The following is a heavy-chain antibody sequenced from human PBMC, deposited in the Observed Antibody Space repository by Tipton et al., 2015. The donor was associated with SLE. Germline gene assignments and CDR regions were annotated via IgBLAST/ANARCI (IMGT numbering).Heavy chain of an antibody. CDR3: ARVFDWYHAFDI. Sequence: TLSLTCTVSGGSIITYYWAWVRQPAGKGLEWIGRIYTGGNTKYNPSLESRVSLSVDTSRGQFFLEVRSVTAADTAVYYCARVFDWYHAFDIWGQGTMVTVSS. CDR2: IYTGGNT. V-gene: IGHV4-4*07. CDR1: GGSIITYY. J-gene: IGHJ3*02. D-gene: IGHD3-9*01.